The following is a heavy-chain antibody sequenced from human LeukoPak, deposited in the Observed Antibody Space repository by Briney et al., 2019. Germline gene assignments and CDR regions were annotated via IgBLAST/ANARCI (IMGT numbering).Heavy chain of an antibody. J-gene: IGHJ3*02. V-gene: IGHV5-51*01. D-gene: IGHD2-8*02. CDR3: ARRTVSDAFDI. CDR2: IYPGDSDT. Sequence: PGGSLRLSCAASGFTFSSYSMNWVRQAPGKGLEWMAIIYPGDSDTRYSPSFQGQVTISADKSISTAYLQWSSLKASDTAMYYCARRTVSDAFDIWGQGTMVTVSS. CDR1: GFTFSSYS.